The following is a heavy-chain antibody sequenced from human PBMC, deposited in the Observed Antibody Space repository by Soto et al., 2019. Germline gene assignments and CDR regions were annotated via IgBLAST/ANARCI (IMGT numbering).Heavy chain of an antibody. D-gene: IGHD5-12*01. V-gene: IGHV3-30*18. CDR3: AKDTATAITSYYFFGMDV. CDR2: ISYDGRNK. J-gene: IGHJ6*02. CDR1: GFIFSTYG. Sequence: QMQLVESGGGVVQPGRSLRVSCEASGFIFSTYGMHWVRQAPGKGLEWVAVISYDGRNKYYADSVRGRFTISRDNSKNTLHLQMSSLRGEDTAVDYCAKDTATAITSYYFFGMDVWGQGTTVTVSS.